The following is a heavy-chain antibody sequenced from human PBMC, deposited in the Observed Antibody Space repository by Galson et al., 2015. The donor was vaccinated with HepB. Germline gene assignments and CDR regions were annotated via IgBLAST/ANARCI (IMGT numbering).Heavy chain of an antibody. D-gene: IGHD6-13*01. CDR3: ARGDSSPYYYKTMDV. CDR2: IWFDGSNK. Sequence: SLRLSCAGSGFTFSSYGMYWVRQAPGKGLEWVAVIWFDGSNKYYADSVKGRFTISRDNSKNTLYLQMNSLRAEDTAVYYCARGDSSPYYYKTMDVWGQGTTVTVSS. CDR1: GFTFSSYG. V-gene: IGHV3-33*07. J-gene: IGHJ6*02.